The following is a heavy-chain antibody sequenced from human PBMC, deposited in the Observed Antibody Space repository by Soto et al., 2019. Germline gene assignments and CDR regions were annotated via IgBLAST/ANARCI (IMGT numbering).Heavy chain of an antibody. CDR1: GYIFVNYG. D-gene: IGHD3-16*01. Sequence: QVQLVQSGDEVRKPGSSVKVSCKASGYIFVNYGIAWVRQAPGQGLEWMGWISPYSGNTNYASKVQGRPTMTTDTSTSTAYMDLGSLTSDDTAVYYCGMVENYVTPTPQDVWGQGTTVTFSS. J-gene: IGHJ6*02. V-gene: IGHV1-18*01. CDR3: GMVENYVTPTPQDV. CDR2: ISPYSGNT.